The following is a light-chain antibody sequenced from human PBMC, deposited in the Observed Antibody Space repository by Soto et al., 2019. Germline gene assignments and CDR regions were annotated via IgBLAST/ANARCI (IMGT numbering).Light chain of an antibody. Sequence: QSALTQPPSASGSPGQSVTISCTGTSSDVGGYNYVSWYQQHPGKAPKLMIYEVSKRPSGVPDRFSGSKSGNTASLTVAGLQAAGEADYYWSSYGGGYDWVFGGGTKVTVL. J-gene: IGLJ3*02. CDR2: EVS. CDR1: SSDVGGYNY. CDR3: SSYGGGYDWV. V-gene: IGLV2-8*01.